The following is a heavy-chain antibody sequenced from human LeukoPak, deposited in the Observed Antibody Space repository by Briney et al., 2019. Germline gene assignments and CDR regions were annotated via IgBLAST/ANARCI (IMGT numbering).Heavy chain of an antibody. CDR2: IYQSGNP. D-gene: IGHD1-14*01. Sequence: TSSETLSLTCTVSKSASSNVHMSWVRQSPGRGLQWIGSIYQSGNPYYNPSLKSRVLLSFDPSTKELSLQINTVTAKDTALYFWVSLRSGHSYFDFWGQGTQVTVSS. J-gene: IGHJ4*02. CDR1: KSASSNVH. V-gene: IGHV4-38-2*02. CDR3: VSLRSGHSYFDF.